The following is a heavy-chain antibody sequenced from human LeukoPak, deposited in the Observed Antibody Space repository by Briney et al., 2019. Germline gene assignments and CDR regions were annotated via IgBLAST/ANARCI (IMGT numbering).Heavy chain of an antibody. CDR3: AKVNRGSWSHFDF. V-gene: IGHV3-23*01. Sequence: GGSLRLSCAASGFTFINYAMTWVGQAPGKGLEWVSATTGSGDSTYYADSVKGRFTISRDSSKNTLYLQMNSLRAEDSAVYYCAKVNRGSWSHFDFWGQGTLVTVSS. CDR2: TTGSGDST. J-gene: IGHJ4*02. D-gene: IGHD3-10*01. CDR1: GFTFINYA.